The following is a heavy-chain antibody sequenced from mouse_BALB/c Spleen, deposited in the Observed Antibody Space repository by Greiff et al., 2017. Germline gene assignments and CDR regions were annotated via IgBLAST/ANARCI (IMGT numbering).Heavy chain of an antibody. V-gene: IGHV14-4*02. D-gene: IGHD2-14*01. CDR3: NAWNYRYDGFAY. CDR1: GFNIKDYY. J-gene: IGHJ3*01. CDR2: IDPENGDT. Sequence: EVMLVESGAELVRSGASVKLSCTASGFNIKDYYMHWVKQRPEQGLEWIGWIDPENGDTEYAPKFQGKATMTADTSSNTAYLQLSSLTSEDTAVYYCNAWNYRYDGFAYWGQGTLVTVSA.